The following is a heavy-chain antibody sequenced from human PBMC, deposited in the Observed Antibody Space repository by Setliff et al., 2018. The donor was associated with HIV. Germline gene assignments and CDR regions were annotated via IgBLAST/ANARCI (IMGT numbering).Heavy chain of an antibody. V-gene: IGHV4-61*02. J-gene: IGHJ6*02. CDR3: ARGGGYYGMDV. CDR2: IYTSGST. CDR1: GGSITSGSYY. Sequence: PSETLSLTCTVSGGSITSGSYYWSWIRQPAGKGLEWIGRIYTSGSTKYNPSLKSRVTISIDTSKSQFSLKLSSVTAADTAVYYCARGGGYYGMDVWGQGTTVTVSS. D-gene: IGHD6-25*01.